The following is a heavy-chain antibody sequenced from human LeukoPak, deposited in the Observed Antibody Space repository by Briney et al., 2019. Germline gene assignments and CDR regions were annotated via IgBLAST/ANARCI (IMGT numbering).Heavy chain of an antibody. Sequence: PGGSLRLSCAASGFTFSNAWMSWVRQAPGKGLEWVGRIKSKTDGGTTDYAAPVKGRFTISRDNSKNTLYLQMNSLRAEDTAVYYCASPYYDFWSGPNAFDIWGQGTMVTVSS. V-gene: IGHV3-15*01. J-gene: IGHJ3*02. CDR2: IKSKTDGGTT. CDR1: GFTFSNAW. D-gene: IGHD3-3*01. CDR3: ASPYYDFWSGPNAFDI.